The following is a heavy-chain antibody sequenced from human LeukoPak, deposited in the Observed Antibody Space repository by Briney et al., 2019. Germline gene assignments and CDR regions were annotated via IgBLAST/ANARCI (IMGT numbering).Heavy chain of an antibody. Sequence: SETLSLTCTVSGGSVSSGSYYWSWIRQPPGKGLEWIGYIYYCGSTNYNPSLKSRVTISVDTSKNQFSLKLSSVTAADTAVYYCAREDLYENWFDPWGQGTLVTVSS. CDR1: GGSVSSGSYY. CDR2: IYYCGST. J-gene: IGHJ5*02. D-gene: IGHD2-2*02. CDR3: AREDLYENWFDP. V-gene: IGHV4-61*01.